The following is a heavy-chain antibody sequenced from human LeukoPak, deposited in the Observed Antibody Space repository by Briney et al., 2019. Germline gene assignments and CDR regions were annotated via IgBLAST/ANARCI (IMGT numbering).Heavy chain of an antibody. CDR2: ISYDGSNK. CDR3: ARGITGYSSSS. Sequence: QPGRSLRLSCAASGFTFSSYAMHWVRQAPGKGLEGVAVISYDGSNKYYADSVKGRFTISRDNSKNTLYLQMNSLRAEDTAVYYCARGITGYSSSSWGQGTLVTVSS. J-gene: IGHJ5*02. CDR1: GFTFSSYA. V-gene: IGHV3-30-3*01. D-gene: IGHD6-13*01.